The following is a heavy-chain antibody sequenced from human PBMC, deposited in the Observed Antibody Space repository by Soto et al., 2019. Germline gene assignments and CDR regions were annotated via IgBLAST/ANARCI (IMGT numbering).Heavy chain of an antibody. Sequence: QVQLVQSGAEVKKPGSSVKVSCKASGGTFSSYTISWVRQAPGQGLEWMGRIIPILGIANYAQKLQGRVTVTADKAPSRASMELSSARSQGTAVYFCASEEKYHGSRRFFTRWGQGSLLTIYS. J-gene: IGHJ4*02. CDR2: IIPILGIA. V-gene: IGHV1-69*02. CDR1: GGTFSSYT. D-gene: IGHD3-10*01. CDR3: ASEEKYHGSRRFFTR.